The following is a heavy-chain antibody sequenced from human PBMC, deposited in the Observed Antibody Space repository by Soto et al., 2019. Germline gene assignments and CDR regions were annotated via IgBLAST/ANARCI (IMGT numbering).Heavy chain of an antibody. CDR3: ASLTPATSFSDH. Sequence: QLQLQESGPGLVKPSETLSLICTVSGGSISSSSYYWGWIRQPPRKGLEWIGSNYYSGNTYYNPSPKSVFSLSVDTSKTQFSQRLRAETAADTVVYYCASLTPATSFSDHWGQGTLVTVSS. D-gene: IGHD2-15*01. J-gene: IGHJ4*02. CDR1: GGSISSSSYY. V-gene: IGHV4-39*01. CDR2: NYYSGNT.